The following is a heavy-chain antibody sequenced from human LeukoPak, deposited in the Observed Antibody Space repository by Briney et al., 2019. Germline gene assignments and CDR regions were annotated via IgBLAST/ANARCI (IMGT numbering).Heavy chain of an antibody. Sequence: GGSLRLSCAASGFTSSGYWMSWVRQAPGKGLEWVASIKQDGSPKKYVDPVKGRFTVSGDNAKNSVYLQMNSLRAEDTAVYYCAKLARGDGFDLWGQGTKVTVSS. J-gene: IGHJ3*01. V-gene: IGHV3-7*01. CDR1: GFTSSGYW. CDR2: IKQDGSPK. CDR3: AKLARGDGFDL.